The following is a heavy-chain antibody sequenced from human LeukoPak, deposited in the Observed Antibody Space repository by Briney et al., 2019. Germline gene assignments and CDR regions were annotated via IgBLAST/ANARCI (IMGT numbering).Heavy chain of an antibody. V-gene: IGHV3-23*01. CDR2: ISGSGGST. D-gene: IGHD3-10*01. CDR1: GFIFSSYA. J-gene: IGHJ4*02. CDR3: ARWGGNREYYFDH. Sequence: GGSLRLSCAASGFIFSSYAMSWVRQAPGKGLEWVSTISGSGGSTYYADSVKGRFTISRDNSKNTVYLQMNSLRAEDTAVYYCARWGGNREYYFDHWGQGTLVTVSS.